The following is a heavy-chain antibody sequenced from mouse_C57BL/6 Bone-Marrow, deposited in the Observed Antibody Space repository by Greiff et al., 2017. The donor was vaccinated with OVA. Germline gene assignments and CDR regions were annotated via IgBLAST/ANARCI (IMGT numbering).Heavy chain of an antibody. D-gene: IGHD2-4*01. CDR1: GFTFSSYG. Sequence: EVQGVESGGDLVKPGGSLKLSCAASGFTFSSYGMSWVRQTPDKRLEWVATISSGGSYTYYPDSVKGRFTISRDNAKNTLYLQMSSLKSEDTAMYYCARHADYASAYWGQGTLVTVSA. CDR3: ARHADYASAY. CDR2: ISSGGSYT. V-gene: IGHV5-6*01. J-gene: IGHJ3*01.